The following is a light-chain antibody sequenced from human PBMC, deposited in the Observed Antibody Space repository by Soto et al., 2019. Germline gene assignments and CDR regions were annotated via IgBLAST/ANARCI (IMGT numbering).Light chain of an antibody. Sequence: EIVLTQSPATLSLSPGERATLSCRASQSVSRYLAWYQQKPGQAPRLLIYDASNRATGIPARFSGSGSGTDFTLTISSLEPEDFAVYYCQQRSDWPPITFXQGTRMEIK. V-gene: IGKV3-11*01. CDR3: QQRSDWPPIT. CDR2: DAS. CDR1: QSVSRY. J-gene: IGKJ5*01.